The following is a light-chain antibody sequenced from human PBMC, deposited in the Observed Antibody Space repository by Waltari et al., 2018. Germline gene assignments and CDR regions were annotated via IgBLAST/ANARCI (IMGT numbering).Light chain of an antibody. Sequence: EIVLTQSPVTLSLSPGERATLSCRASPSLSSSYLAWHQQKPGQAPRLFIYDASSRATGIPDRFSGSGSGTDFTLTISRLEPEDFAVYYCQQYGISPLTFGQGTKVEIK. CDR3: QQYGISPLT. J-gene: IGKJ1*01. CDR1: PSLSSSY. CDR2: DAS. V-gene: IGKV3-20*01.